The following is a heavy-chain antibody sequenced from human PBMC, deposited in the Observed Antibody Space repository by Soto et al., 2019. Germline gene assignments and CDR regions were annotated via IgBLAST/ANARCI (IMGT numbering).Heavy chain of an antibody. V-gene: IGHV4-39*01. CDR2: IYYRGNA. D-gene: IGHD3-3*01. Sequence: QLQLQESGPGLVKPSETLSLTCSVSDDSINSDKYYWGWIRQPPGKGLEWIGSIYYRGNAYYNPSLQTRVTISLDKSKSQFSRKRNSVTAADSAVYFCARLEGLATISYYFDFWGPGALVTVSS. CDR3: ARLEGLATISYYFDF. J-gene: IGHJ4*02. CDR1: DDSINSDKYY.